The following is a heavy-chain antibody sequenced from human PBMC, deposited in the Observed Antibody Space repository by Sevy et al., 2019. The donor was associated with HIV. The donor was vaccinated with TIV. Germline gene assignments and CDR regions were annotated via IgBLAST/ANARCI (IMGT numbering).Heavy chain of an antibody. CDR2: IRYDGNNT. CDR1: GFTFRNYG. D-gene: IGHD2-21*01. V-gene: IGHV3-30*02. Sequence: GGFLRLSCTASGFTFRNYGMHWVRQAPGKGLEWVAFIRYDGNNTYYEDSVKGRFTISRDNSKNTLYLQMNSLRAEDTSVYYCAKDESHCGGECHPTFFDYWGQGSLVTVSS. CDR3: AKDESHCGGECHPTFFDY. J-gene: IGHJ4*02.